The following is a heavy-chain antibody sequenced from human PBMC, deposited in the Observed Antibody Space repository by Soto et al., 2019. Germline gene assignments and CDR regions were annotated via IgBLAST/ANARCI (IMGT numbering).Heavy chain of an antibody. J-gene: IGHJ6*02. V-gene: IGHV3-30*18. D-gene: IGHD2-2*01. CDR1: GFTFSSYG. CDR3: AKGPKGQLLLPTNYYGMDV. Sequence: PGGSLRLSCAASGFTFSSYGMHWVRQAPGKGLEWVAVISYDGSNKYYADSVKGRFTISRDNSKNTLYLQMNSLRAEDTAVYYCAKGPKGQLLLPTNYYGMDVWCQGTTVTVSS. CDR2: ISYDGSNK.